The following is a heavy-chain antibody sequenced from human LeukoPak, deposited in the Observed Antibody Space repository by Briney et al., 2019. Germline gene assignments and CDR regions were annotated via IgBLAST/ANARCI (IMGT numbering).Heavy chain of an antibody. Sequence: PSETLSLTCAVYGGPFSGYYWNWIRQPPGKGPEWIGEINHSGNTNYNPSLKSRVTISVDTSKNQLSLNLSSVTAADTAIYYCARGAFYDNSGHIPYYYYYYMDIWVKGTTVTVSS. CDR2: INHSGNT. CDR3: ARGAFYDNSGHIPYYYYYYMDI. CDR1: GGPFSGYY. V-gene: IGHV4-34*01. J-gene: IGHJ6*03. D-gene: IGHD3-22*01.